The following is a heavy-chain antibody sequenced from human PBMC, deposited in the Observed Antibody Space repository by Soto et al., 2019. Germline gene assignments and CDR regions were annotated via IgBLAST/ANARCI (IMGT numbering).Heavy chain of an antibody. Sequence: EVQLVESGGGLTQPGGSLRLSCAVSGFTVSSNHVTWVRQATGKGLQWVSAIYNDGTTYYADSVKGRFTISRDNSKKTVFLQMNILSAEDTAVYYCAGYGGNSVWGQGTLVTVSS. V-gene: IGHV3-53*01. D-gene: IGHD4-17*01. CDR2: IYNDGTT. CDR1: GFTVSSNH. J-gene: IGHJ4*02. CDR3: AGYGGNSV.